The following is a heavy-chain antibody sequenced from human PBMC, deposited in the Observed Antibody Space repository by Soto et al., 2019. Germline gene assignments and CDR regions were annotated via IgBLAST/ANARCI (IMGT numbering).Heavy chain of an antibody. CDR1: GVTFSRYA. J-gene: IGHJ6*02. D-gene: IGHD4-17*01. V-gene: IGHV1-69*13. CDR2: IIPIFGTA. Sequence: SVKFSCTSSGVTFSRYAISWVRQAPGQGLEWMGGIIPIFGTANYAQKFQGRVTITADESTSTAYMELSSLRCEDTAVYSCARGVRGDGEPRCDYGWDGWGQGNTVTV. CDR3: ARGVRGDGEPRCDYGWDG.